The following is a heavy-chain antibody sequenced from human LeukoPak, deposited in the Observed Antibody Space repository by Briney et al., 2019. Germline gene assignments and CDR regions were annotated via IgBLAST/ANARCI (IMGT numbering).Heavy chain of an antibody. CDR1: GFTFSRHW. J-gene: IGHJ6*02. CDR3: AREDHVWFGEQYYYYGMDV. CDR2: IKQDGSEK. D-gene: IGHD3-10*01. Sequence: QPGGSLRLSCAASGFTFSRHWMSWVRQAPGKGLEWVANIKQDGSEKYYVDSVKGRFTISRDNAKNSLYLQMNSLRAEDTAVYYCAREDHVWFGEQYYYYGMDVWGQGTTVTVSS. V-gene: IGHV3-7*03.